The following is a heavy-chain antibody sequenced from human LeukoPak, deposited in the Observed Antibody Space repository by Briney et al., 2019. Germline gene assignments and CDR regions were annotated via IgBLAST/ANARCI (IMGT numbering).Heavy chain of an antibody. CDR2: IYYSGGT. Sequence: PSETLSLTCTGSGGSISSYYWSWIRQPPGKGLEWIGYIYYSGGTNYNPSLKSRVTISVDTSKNQFSLKLSSVTAADTAVYYCARGDYYDSSGYFDYWGQGTLVTVSS. J-gene: IGHJ4*02. V-gene: IGHV4-59*01. CDR3: ARGDYYDSSGYFDY. D-gene: IGHD3-22*01. CDR1: GGSISSYY.